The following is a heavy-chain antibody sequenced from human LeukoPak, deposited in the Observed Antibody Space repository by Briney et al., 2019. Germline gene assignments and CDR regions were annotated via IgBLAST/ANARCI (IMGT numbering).Heavy chain of an antibody. CDR1: GFTFDDYI. Sequence: GGSLRLSCAASGFTFDDYIMHWVRQAPGKGLEWVSLISWDGGSTHYSDSVKGRFTISRDNSKNTLYLQMNSLRAEDTAVYYCARRAGAYSHPYDYWGQGTLVTVSS. V-gene: IGHV3-43*01. J-gene: IGHJ4*02. CDR3: ARRAGAYSHPYDY. CDR2: ISWDGGST. D-gene: IGHD4/OR15-4a*01.